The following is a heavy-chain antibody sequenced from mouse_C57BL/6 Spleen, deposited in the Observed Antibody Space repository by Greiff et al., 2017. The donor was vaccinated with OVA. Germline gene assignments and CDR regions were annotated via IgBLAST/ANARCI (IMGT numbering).Heavy chain of an antibody. V-gene: IGHV14-2*01. D-gene: IGHD1-2*01. CDR3: ARLATATNYYAMDY. CDR2: IDPEDGET. CDR1: GFNIKDYY. J-gene: IGHJ4*01. Sequence: EVKLVESGAELVKPGASVKLSCTASGFNIKDYYMHWVKQRTEQGLEWIGRIDPEDGETKYAPKFQGKASITADPSSNTAYLQLSSLTSEDTAVYYCARLATATNYYAMDYWGQGTSVTVSS.